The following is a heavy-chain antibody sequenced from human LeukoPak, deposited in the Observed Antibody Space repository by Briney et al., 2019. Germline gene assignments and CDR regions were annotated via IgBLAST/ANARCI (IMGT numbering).Heavy chain of an antibody. V-gene: IGHV3-66*01. CDR2: IYGGGNT. D-gene: IGHD6-13*01. Sequence: GGSLRLSCAASGFTFSSYSMNWVRQAPGKGLECVSVIYGGGNTYYADSVGGRFTISRDNAKNSLYLQMNSLRAEDTAVYYCASPKTDRYSSSWYYWGQGTLVTVSS. J-gene: IGHJ4*02. CDR3: ASPKTDRYSSSWYY. CDR1: GFTFSSYS.